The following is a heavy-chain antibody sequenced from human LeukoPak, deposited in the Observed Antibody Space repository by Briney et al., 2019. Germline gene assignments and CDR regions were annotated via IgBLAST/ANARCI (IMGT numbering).Heavy chain of an antibody. CDR2: VDPEDGET. CDR3: ATSDSSGYYYLPDDY. J-gene: IGHJ4*02. Sequence: ASVKLSCKVSGYTFTDYYMHWVQQAPGKGLEWMGLVDPEDGETIYAEKFQGRVTITADTSTDTAYMELSSLRSEDTAVYYCATSDSSGYYYLPDDYWGQGTLVTVSS. V-gene: IGHV1-69-2*01. CDR1: GYTFTDYY. D-gene: IGHD3-22*01.